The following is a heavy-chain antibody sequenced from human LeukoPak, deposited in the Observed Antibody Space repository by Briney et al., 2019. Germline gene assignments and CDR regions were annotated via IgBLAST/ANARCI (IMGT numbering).Heavy chain of an antibody. D-gene: IGHD5/OR15-5a*01. CDR1: GGSFSSYY. V-gene: IGHV4-39*07. J-gene: IGHJ3*02. Sequence: SEILSLTCAVYGGSFSSYYWGWIRQPPGKGLEWIGSIYYSGSTYYNPSLKSRVTISVDTSKNQFSLKLSSVTAADTAVYYCARVVVSRAFDIWGQGTMVTVSS. CDR3: ARVVVSRAFDI. CDR2: IYYSGST.